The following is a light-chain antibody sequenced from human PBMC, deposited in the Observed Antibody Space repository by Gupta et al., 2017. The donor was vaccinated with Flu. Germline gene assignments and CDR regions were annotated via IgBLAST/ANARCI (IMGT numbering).Light chain of an antibody. CDR3: QVWDGNSGV. CDR2: DDS. V-gene: IGLV3-21*02. J-gene: IGLJ3*02. CDR1: NIRSKS. Sequence: APGQTARITCGGNNIRSKSVNWFQPRPGQAPIVGVFDDSDRPSGIPERFSGSNSAATVTLTISRVEAGDDSDYHSQVWDGNSGVFGGGTKLTVL.